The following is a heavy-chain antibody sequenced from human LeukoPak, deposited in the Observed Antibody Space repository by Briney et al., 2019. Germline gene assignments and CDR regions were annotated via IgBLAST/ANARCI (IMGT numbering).Heavy chain of an antibody. Sequence: PSETLSLTCAVYGGSFSGYYWGWIRQPPGKGLEWIGEINHSGSTNYNPSLKSRVTISADTSKNQFSLKLSSVTAADTAVYYCARPPKYSGSYNRAFDIWGQGTMVTVSS. CDR2: INHSGST. D-gene: IGHD1-26*01. J-gene: IGHJ3*02. V-gene: IGHV4-34*01. CDR3: ARPPKYSGSYNRAFDI. CDR1: GGSFSGYY.